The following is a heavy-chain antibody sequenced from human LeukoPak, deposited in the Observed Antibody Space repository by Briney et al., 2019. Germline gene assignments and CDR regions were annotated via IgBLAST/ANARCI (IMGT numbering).Heavy chain of an antibody. V-gene: IGHV3-7*03. CDR2: IKQDGSEK. CDR1: GFSFSSNW. Sequence: PGGSLRLSCAAPGFSFSSNWMSWVRQAPGKGLEWVANIKQDGSEKYYVDSVKGRFTISRDNAKNSLYLQMNSLRAEDTAVYYCARDSGYDSSGYYDYWGQGTLVTVSS. D-gene: IGHD3-22*01. J-gene: IGHJ4*02. CDR3: ARDSGYDSSGYYDY.